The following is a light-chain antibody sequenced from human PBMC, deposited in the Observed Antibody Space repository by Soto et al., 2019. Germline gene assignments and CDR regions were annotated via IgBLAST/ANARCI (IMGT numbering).Light chain of an antibody. J-gene: IGLJ3*02. CDR1: SSDVLSDDA. Sequence: QSALTQPASVSGSPGQSITISCTGASSDVLSDDAVSWYQHQPGKAPKLIIYEGNKRPSGVSNRFSGPRSGNMASLTISGLQAEDEADYYCCSYVYSNSWVFGGGTKLTVL. V-gene: IGLV2-23*01. CDR3: CSYVYSNSWV. CDR2: EGN.